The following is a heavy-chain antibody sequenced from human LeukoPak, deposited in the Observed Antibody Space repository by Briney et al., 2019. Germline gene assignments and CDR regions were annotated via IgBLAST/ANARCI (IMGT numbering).Heavy chain of an antibody. CDR1: GYTFTSYG. CDR3: ARERRYDFWSGYLYFDY. J-gene: IGHJ4*02. D-gene: IGHD3-3*01. CDR2: ISAYNGNT. Sequence: GASVKVSCKASGYTFTSYGISWVRQAPGQGLEWMGWISAYNGNTNYAQKLQGRVTMTTDTSTSTAYMELRSLRSDDTAVYYCARERRYDFWSGYLYFDYWGQGTLVTVSS. V-gene: IGHV1-18*01.